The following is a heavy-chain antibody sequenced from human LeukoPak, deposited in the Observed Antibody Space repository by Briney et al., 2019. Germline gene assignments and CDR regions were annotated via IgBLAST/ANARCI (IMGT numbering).Heavy chain of an antibody. CDR2: INSDGSST. Sequence: HTGGSLRLSCAASGFTFSSYWMHWVRQAPGKGLVWVSRINSDGSSTSYADSVKGRFTISRDNARNTLYLQMNSLRPEDTAVYYCAKSQNYYDNSGYYYLDYWGQGNLVTVSS. CDR1: GFTFSSYW. CDR3: AKSQNYYDNSGYYYLDY. J-gene: IGHJ4*02. V-gene: IGHV3-74*01. D-gene: IGHD3-22*01.